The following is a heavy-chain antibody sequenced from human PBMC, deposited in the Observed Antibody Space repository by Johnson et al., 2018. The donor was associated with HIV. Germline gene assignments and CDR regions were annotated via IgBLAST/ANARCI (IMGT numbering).Heavy chain of an antibody. CDR3: ARDFDSSDYLDAFDI. Sequence: VQLVESGGGLVQPGGSLRLSCAASGFTFSSYWMSWVRQAPGKGLEWVANIKQDGSEKYYVDSVKGRFTISRDNAKNSLYLQMNSLRAEDTAVYYCARDFDSSDYLDAFDIWGQGTMVTVSS. V-gene: IGHV3-7*01. D-gene: IGHD3-22*01. CDR2: IKQDGSEK. CDR1: GFTFSSYW. J-gene: IGHJ3*02.